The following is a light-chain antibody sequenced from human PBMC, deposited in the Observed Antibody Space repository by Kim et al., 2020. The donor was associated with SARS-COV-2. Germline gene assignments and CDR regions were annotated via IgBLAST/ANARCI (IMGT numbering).Light chain of an antibody. CDR2: QDS. J-gene: IGLJ2*01. CDR1: KLGDKY. CDR3: QAWDSSTVV. V-gene: IGLV3-1*01. Sequence: LAPGQTASITCSGDKLGDKYACWYQQKPGQSPVLVIYQDSKRPSGIPERFSGSNSGNTATLTISGTQAMDEADYYCQAWDSSTVVFGGGTQLTVL.